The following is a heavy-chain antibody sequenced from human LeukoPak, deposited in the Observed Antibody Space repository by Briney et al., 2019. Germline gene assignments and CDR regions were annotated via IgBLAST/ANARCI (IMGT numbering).Heavy chain of an antibody. Sequence: GGSLRLSCAASGFTFGNYAMSWVRQAPGKGLDWVSAITGSGGNTYYADSVKGRFTISRDNSKNTLYLQMNSLRAEDTAVYYCAKWGDYDVLTGYYVSDYWGQGALVTVSS. V-gene: IGHV3-23*01. J-gene: IGHJ4*02. CDR3: AKWGDYDVLTGYYVSDY. D-gene: IGHD3-9*01. CDR1: GFTFGNYA. CDR2: ITGSGGNT.